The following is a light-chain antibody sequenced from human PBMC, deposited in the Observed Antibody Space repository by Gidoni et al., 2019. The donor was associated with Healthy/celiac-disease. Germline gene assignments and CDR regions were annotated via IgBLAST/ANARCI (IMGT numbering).Light chain of an antibody. CDR1: QSLMHSNGYNY. J-gene: IGKJ1*01. Sequence: EIVMSQSPLSLPVTPGEPAPISCRSSQSLMHSNGYNYLDWYLQKPGQSPRLLIYLGSNRASGVPDRFSGSGSGTDFTLKISRVEAEDVGVYYCMQALQTPVTFGQGTKVEIK. V-gene: IGKV2-28*01. CDR2: LGS. CDR3: MQALQTPVT.